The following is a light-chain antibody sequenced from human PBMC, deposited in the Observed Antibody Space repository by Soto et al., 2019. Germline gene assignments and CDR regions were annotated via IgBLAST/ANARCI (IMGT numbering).Light chain of an antibody. Sequence: DIQMTQSPLPLSASVGDRVTITCRASQSINNWLAWYQQKPGKAPKLLLYGASSRDSGVPPRFSGSGYGTEFTLSISSLQPDDFATYYCQQYNRYSGMFGQGTKVEV. J-gene: IGKJ1*01. V-gene: IGKV1-5*01. CDR3: QQYNRYSGM. CDR1: QSINNW. CDR2: GAS.